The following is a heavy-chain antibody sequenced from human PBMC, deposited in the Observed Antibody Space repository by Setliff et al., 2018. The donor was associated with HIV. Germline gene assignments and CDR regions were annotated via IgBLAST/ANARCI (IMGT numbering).Heavy chain of an antibody. CDR1: GYTLTELS. CDR3: TSRSDYVWGSYRYAFDI. D-gene: IGHD3-16*02. V-gene: IGHV1-24*01. Sequence: ASVKVSCKVSGYTLTELSRHWVRQAPGKGLEWMGGFDPEDGETIYAQKFQGRVTMTEDISTDTAYMELRRLRSEDTAVYYCTSRSDYVWGSYRYAFDIWGQVTMGTVSS. J-gene: IGHJ3*02. CDR2: FDPEDGET.